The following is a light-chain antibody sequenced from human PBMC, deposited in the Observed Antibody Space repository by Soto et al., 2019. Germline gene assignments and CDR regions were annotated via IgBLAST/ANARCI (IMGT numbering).Light chain of an antibody. V-gene: IGKV1-9*01. CDR3: QQLNSFPIP. CDR1: QGISSF. J-gene: IGKJ3*01. Sequence: IQLTQSPSSLSESVGDRVTITCRASQGISSFLAWYQQKPGKAPKLLIYGASTLQSGVPSRFSVCGSGTDFTLTIGSLQPEDFATYFCQQLNSFPIPFGPGTKVDIK. CDR2: GAS.